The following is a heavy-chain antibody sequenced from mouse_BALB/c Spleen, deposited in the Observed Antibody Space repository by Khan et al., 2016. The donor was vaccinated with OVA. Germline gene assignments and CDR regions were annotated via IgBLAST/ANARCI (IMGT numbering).Heavy chain of an antibody. CDR2: IDPPTGNT. V-gene: IGHV14-3*02. CDR1: GLNIKDTY. J-gene: IGHJ2*01. Sequence: VQLQQSGAELVKSGATVKLSCTASGLNIKDTYMHWLKQWPEQGLEWIGRIDPPTGNTIYDPKFQGKATITVYMSSNTAVLQRNSLTAEDTAVYYSARMSRKWGQGTTLTVSS. CDR3: ARMSRK.